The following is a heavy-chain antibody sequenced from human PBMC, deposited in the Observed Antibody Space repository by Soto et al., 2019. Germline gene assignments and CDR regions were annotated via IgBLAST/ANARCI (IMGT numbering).Heavy chain of an antibody. J-gene: IGHJ6*02. Sequence: PSETLSLTCAVSGGSISSGGYSWSWIRQPPGKGLEWIGYIYHSGSTYYNPSLKSRVTISVDRSKNQFSLKLSSVTAADTAVYYCASGSSQYYYYGMDVWGQGTTVTVSS. D-gene: IGHD6-13*01. CDR2: IYHSGST. CDR1: GGSISSGGYS. CDR3: ASGSSQYYYYGMDV. V-gene: IGHV4-30-2*01.